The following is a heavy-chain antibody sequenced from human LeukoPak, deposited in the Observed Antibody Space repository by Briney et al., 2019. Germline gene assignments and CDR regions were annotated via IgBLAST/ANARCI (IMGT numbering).Heavy chain of an antibody. J-gene: IGHJ4*02. Sequence: SETLSLTCAVSGGSFSGYYWSWIRQPPGKGLEWIGEINHSGSTNYNPSLKSRVTISVDTSKNQFSLKLSSVTAADTAVYYCARGNPEETRGDYWGQGTLVTVSS. CDR1: GGSFSGYY. CDR3: ARGNPEETRGDY. CDR2: INHSGST. V-gene: IGHV4-34*01. D-gene: IGHD3-10*01.